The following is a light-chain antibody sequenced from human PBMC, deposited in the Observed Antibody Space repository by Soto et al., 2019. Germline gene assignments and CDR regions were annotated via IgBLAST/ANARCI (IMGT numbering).Light chain of an antibody. CDR2: EVT. CDR3: SSYAGSNNWV. CDR1: SSDVGVFNY. J-gene: IGLJ3*02. Sequence: QSALTQPPSASGSPGQSVTISCTGTSSDVGVFNYVSWYQHHPGKAPKLMIYEVTKRPSGVPDRFSGSKSGITASLIVSGLQAEDGADYYCSSYAGSNNWVFGGGTKLTVL. V-gene: IGLV2-8*01.